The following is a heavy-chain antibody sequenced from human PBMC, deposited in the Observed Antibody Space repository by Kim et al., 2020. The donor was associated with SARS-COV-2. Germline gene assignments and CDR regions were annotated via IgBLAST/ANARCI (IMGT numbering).Heavy chain of an antibody. V-gene: IGHV1-69*13. Sequence: SVKVSCKASGGTFSSYAISWVRQAPGQGLEWMGGIIPIFGTANYAQKFQGRVTITADESTSTAYMELSSLRSEDTAVYYCASTNADILTGYYPFDYWGQGTLVTVSS. CDR1: GGTFSSYA. D-gene: IGHD3-9*01. CDR3: ASTNADILTGYYPFDY. J-gene: IGHJ4*02. CDR2: IIPIFGTA.